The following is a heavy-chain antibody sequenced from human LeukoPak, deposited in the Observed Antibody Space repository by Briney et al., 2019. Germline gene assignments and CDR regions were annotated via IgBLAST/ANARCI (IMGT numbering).Heavy chain of an antibody. J-gene: IGHJ4*02. Sequence: GGSLRLSCAASGFTFSSYAMSWVRQAPGKGLEWVSAFSGSGGDTYYADSVKGRFTISRDNSKNTLYLQMNSLRAEDTAVYYCAKREYCSSTSCYEAFDYWGQGTLVTVSS. CDR2: FSGSGGDT. CDR1: GFTFSSYA. V-gene: IGHV3-23*01. D-gene: IGHD2-2*01. CDR3: AKREYCSSTSCYEAFDY.